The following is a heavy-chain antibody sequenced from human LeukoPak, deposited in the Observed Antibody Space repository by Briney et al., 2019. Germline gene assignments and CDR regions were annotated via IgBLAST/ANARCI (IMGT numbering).Heavy chain of an antibody. D-gene: IGHD4-17*01. Sequence: GGSLRLSCIVSGLVFNDAWMSWVRQAPGKGLEWVGRITSGGVTDYAAPVKGRFIISRDNSKGTFYLQMNGLKTDDTAMYYCTWMATVRTVDFWGQGTLVTVSS. CDR2: ITSGGVT. J-gene: IGHJ4*02. V-gene: IGHV3-15*01. CDR1: GLVFNDAW. CDR3: TWMATVRTVDF.